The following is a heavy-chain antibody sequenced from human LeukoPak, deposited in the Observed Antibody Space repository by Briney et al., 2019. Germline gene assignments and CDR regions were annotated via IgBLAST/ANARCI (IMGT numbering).Heavy chain of an antibody. V-gene: IGHV3-48*01. CDR2: INPDSSHI. J-gene: IGHJ4*02. D-gene: IGHD4-17*01. Sequence: GSSLRLYCATSGFPLRSHGMDWVRQAPGTGLEGIAHINPDSSHIKYADSVRGRFTISRDAARNSLYLQMNALRAEDTAVYYCAKDVSRGGTLTTIYWGQGTLVTVSS. CDR3: AKDVSRGGTLTTIY. CDR1: GFPLRSHG.